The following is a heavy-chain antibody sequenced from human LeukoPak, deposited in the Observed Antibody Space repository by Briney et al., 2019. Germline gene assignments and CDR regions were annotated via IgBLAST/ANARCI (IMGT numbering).Heavy chain of an antibody. J-gene: IGHJ6*03. Sequence: GGSLRLSCAASGFTLSSSGMSWVRQAPGKGLEWVSAISGSGGGIYHADSVKGRFTISRDTSKNTLYLQMNSLRADDTAVYYCAKEMRNFGTYYYYMDVWGKGTTVTISS. D-gene: IGHD3-10*01. CDR2: ISGSGGGI. V-gene: IGHV3-23*01. CDR1: GFTLSSSG. CDR3: AKEMRNFGTYYYYMDV.